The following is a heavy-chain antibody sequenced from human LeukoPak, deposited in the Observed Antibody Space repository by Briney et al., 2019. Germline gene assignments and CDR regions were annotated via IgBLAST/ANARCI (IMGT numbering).Heavy chain of an antibody. D-gene: IGHD3-3*01. V-gene: IGHV4-61*08. Sequence: PSETLSLTCTVSGGSISSGGYYWSWNRQPPGKGLEWIGYIYYSGSTNYNPSLKSRVTISVDTSKNQFSLKLSSVTAADTAVYYCARNTYYDFWSGYYTSGNAFDIWGQGTMVTVSS. CDR2: IYYSGST. J-gene: IGHJ3*02. CDR3: ARNTYYDFWSGYYTSGNAFDI. CDR1: GGSISSGGYY.